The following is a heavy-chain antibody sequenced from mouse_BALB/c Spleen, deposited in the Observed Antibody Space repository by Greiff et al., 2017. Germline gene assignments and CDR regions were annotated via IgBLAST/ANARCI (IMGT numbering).Heavy chain of an antibody. V-gene: IGHV1S29*02. CDR1: GYTFTDYN. CDR2: IYPYNGGT. CDR3: ARIGDGYYAMDY. D-gene: IGHD1-2*01. Sequence: VQLKESGPELVKPGASVKISCKASGYTFTDYNMHWVKQSHGKSLEWIGYIYPYNGGTGYNQKFKSKATLTVDNSSSTAYMELRSLTSEDSAVYYCARIGDGYYAMDYWGQGTSVTVSS. J-gene: IGHJ4*01.